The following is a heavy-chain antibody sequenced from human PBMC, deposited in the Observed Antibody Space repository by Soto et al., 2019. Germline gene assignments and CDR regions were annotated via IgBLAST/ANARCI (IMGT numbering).Heavy chain of an antibody. Sequence: GGSLRLSCGDSGFPFAPSTMSWVRQAPGKGLEWVSTISVSVGSTYSADSVQGRFTVSSDISDNTLFLRMTSLTVDDTAVYFCAKRDVPHSTSNAYFYDHWGRGVLVTVSS. CDR1: GFPFAPST. D-gene: IGHD2-21*02. CDR2: ISVSVGST. J-gene: IGHJ4*02. CDR3: AKRDVPHSTSNAYFYDH. V-gene: IGHV3-23*01.